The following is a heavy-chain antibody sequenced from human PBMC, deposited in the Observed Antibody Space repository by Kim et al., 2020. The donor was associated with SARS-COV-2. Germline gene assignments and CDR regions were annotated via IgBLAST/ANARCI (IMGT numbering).Heavy chain of an antibody. CDR3: ARYGSYEWGAFDI. D-gene: IGHD1-26*01. CDR2: INAGNGNT. J-gene: IGHJ3*02. CDR1: GYTFTSYA. V-gene: IGHV1-3*01. Sequence: ASVKVSCKASGYTFTSYAMHWVRQAPGQRLEWMGWINAGNGNTKYSQKFQGRVTITRDTSASTAYMELSSLRSEDTAVYYCARYGSYEWGAFDIWGQGTMVTVSS.